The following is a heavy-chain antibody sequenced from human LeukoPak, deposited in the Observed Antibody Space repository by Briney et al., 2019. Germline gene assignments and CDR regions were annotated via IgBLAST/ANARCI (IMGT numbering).Heavy chain of an antibody. J-gene: IGHJ5*02. D-gene: IGHD3-16*02. CDR2: INHSGST. CDR1: GGSFSGYY. CDR3: ARGRGVWESYRPNWFDP. Sequence: SETLSLTCAVYGGSFSGYYWSWIRQPPVKGLEWIGEINHSGSTNYNPSLKSRVTISVDTSKNQFSLKLSSVTAADTAVYYCARGRGVWESYRPNWFDPWGQGILVTVSS. V-gene: IGHV4-34*01.